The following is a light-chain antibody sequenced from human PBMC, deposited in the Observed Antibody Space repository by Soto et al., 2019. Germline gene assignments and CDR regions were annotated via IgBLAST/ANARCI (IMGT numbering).Light chain of an antibody. CDR1: TSNLGAGYD. V-gene: IGLV1-40*01. CDR2: GNR. CDR3: KPYDYPLTASV. Sequence: QSVLTQPPSVSGAPGQRVTLSCTGNTSNLGAGYDVHWYQQLPGAAPKLVIFGNRNRPSGVPERFSGSKSGTSASLAITGLRAEEGADYSCKPYDYPLTASVFGGGTK. J-gene: IGLJ3*02.